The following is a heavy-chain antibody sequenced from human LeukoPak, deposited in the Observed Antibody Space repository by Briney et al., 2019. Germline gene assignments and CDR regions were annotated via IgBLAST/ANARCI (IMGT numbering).Heavy chain of an antibody. D-gene: IGHD6-13*01. V-gene: IGHV4-39*01. Sequence: SETLSLTCTVSGGSISSSSYYWGWIRHPPGKGLEWIGSIYYSGSTYYNPSLKSRVTISVDTSKNQFSLKLSSVTAADTAVYYCARLRIAAAGTGRFDPWGQGTLVTVSS. CDR1: GGSISSSSYY. CDR2: IYYSGST. CDR3: ARLRIAAAGTGRFDP. J-gene: IGHJ5*02.